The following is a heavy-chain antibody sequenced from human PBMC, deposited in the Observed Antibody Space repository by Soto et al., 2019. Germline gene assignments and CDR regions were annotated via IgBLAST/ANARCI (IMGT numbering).Heavy chain of an antibody. CDR1: GFTFSSYA. CDR2: ISGSGGST. D-gene: IGHD3-16*02. CDR3: AREDVVPAADSYDYIWGSYRYTSGAFDI. J-gene: IGHJ3*02. Sequence: GGSLRLSCAASGFTFSSYAMSWVRQAPGKGLEWVSAISGSGGSTYYADSVKGRFTISRDNSKNTLYLQMNSLRAEDTAVYYCAREDVVPAADSYDYIWGSYRYTSGAFDIWGQGTMVTVSS. V-gene: IGHV3-23*01.